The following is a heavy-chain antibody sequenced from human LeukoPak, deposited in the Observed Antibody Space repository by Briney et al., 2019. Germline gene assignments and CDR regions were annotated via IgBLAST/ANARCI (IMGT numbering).Heavy chain of an antibody. CDR2: IMPLFGTA. Sequence: SVKVSCKTSGGTFNNSAISWVRQAPGQGLEWLGGIMPLFGTAGYAQKFQGRVTITKDESTRTVYLELTSQTSDDTAVYYCARDVHGDYGSGWFDPWGQGTLVSVSS. CDR1: GGTFNNSA. D-gene: IGHD4-17*01. J-gene: IGHJ5*02. CDR3: ARDVHGDYGSGWFDP. V-gene: IGHV1-69*05.